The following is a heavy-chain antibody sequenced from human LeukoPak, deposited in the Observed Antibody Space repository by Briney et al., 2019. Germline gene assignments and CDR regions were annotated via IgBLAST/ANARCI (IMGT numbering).Heavy chain of an antibody. V-gene: IGHV1-18*01. CDR3: ARGDYDFWGGSYGLDY. D-gene: IGHD3-3*01. Sequence: ASVKVSCKASGYTLASHGIIWVRQAPGQGLEWMAWISTYNHKTNFIQKLQGRITMTTDTSTSTAYMELRSLRSDDTAVYYCARGDYDFWGGSYGLDYWGQGTLVTVSS. CDR1: GYTLASHG. J-gene: IGHJ4*02. CDR2: ISTYNHKT.